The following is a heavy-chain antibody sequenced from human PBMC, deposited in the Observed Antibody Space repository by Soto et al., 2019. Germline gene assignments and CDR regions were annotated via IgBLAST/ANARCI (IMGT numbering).Heavy chain of an antibody. J-gene: IGHJ4*02. CDR1: GFSLSTSGLG. D-gene: IGHD3-9*01. CDR3: AHTPAYDISTGYYPFDY. CDR2: IYWDDGK. Sequence: TLSLTLTCTFSGFSLSTSGLGVAWIRQPPGKALEWLALIYWDDGKRYSPSLKTRLNITKDTSKNQVVLTLTNVDPVDTATYYCAHTPAYDISTGYYPFDYWGQGSLVTVSS. V-gene: IGHV2-5*02.